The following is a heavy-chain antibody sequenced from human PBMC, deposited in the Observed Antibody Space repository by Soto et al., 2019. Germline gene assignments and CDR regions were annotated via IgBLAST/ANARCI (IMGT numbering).Heavy chain of an antibody. CDR3: AREFAPGSPNYHY. CDR1: GFTFSNYA. D-gene: IGHD3-10*01. J-gene: IGHJ4*02. Sequence: AGGSLRLSCAASGFTFSNYAMSWVRQPPGKGLEWVSTFTRNGNTYYADSVKGRFTISRDNSKNTLSLQMDSLRAEDTAVYYCAREFAPGSPNYHYWGLGTLVTVPS. V-gene: IGHV3-23*01. CDR2: FTRNGNT.